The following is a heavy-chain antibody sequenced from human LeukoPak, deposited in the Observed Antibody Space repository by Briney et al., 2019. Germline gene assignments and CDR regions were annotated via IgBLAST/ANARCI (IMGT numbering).Heavy chain of an antibody. CDR2: IGSSGTM. V-gene: IGHV3-48*03. CDR1: GFTFSTYE. J-gene: IGHJ6*04. CDR3: AREGRSGYDLTGYYGMDV. Sequence: GGSLRLPCAAPGFTFSTYEMNWVRQAPGKGREWVSYIGSSGTMYYADSVKGRFTISRDNAKNSLYLQMNSLRAEDTAIYYCAREGRSGYDLTGYYGMDVWGKGTTVTVSS. D-gene: IGHD5-12*01.